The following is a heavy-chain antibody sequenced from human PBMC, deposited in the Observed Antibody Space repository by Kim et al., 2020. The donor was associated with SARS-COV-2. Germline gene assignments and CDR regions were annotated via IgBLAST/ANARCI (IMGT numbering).Heavy chain of an antibody. CDR3: ATEGAI. CDR2: ISGSGT. V-gene: IGHV3-23*01. Sequence: WGSLRLSCAASGFTFSSYAMNWVRQAPGKGLELVSSISGSGTYYADSLKGRFAISSYSFKNMVWLQMTSLTPGDTALYYCATEGAIWGQGALVTVST. CDR1: GFTFSSYA. J-gene: IGHJ4*02.